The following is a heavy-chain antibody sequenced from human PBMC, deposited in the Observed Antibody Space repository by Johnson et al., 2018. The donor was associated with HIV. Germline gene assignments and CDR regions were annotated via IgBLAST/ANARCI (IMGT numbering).Heavy chain of an antibody. CDR1: GFTVSSNY. D-gene: IGHD6-6*01. Sequence: MQLVESGGGVVQPGGSLRLSCAASGFTVSSNYMSWVRQAPGKGLDWVSVIYSGGSTYYADSVKGRFTISRDNSKNTLYLQMNSLRAEDTAVYYCASLGLDLLVKAPLSVVFDAFDIWGQGTMVTVSS. J-gene: IGHJ3*02. V-gene: IGHV3-66*01. CDR2: IYSGGST. CDR3: ASLGLDLLVKAPLSVVFDAFDI.